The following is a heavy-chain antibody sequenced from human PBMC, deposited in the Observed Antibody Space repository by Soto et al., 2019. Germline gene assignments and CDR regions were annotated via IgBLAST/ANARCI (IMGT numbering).Heavy chain of an antibody. V-gene: IGHV1-69*12. CDR2: IIPIFGTA. Sequence: QVQLVQSGAEVKKPGSSVKVSCKASGGTFSSYAISWVRQAPGQGLEWMGGIIPIFGTANYAQKFQGRVTIAADESPRTAYREMSSLRSEDTAVYYGAREGGDSSGYHWFAPWGQGTLVTVSS. CDR3: AREGGDSSGYHWFAP. D-gene: IGHD3-22*01. CDR1: GGTFSSYA. J-gene: IGHJ5*02.